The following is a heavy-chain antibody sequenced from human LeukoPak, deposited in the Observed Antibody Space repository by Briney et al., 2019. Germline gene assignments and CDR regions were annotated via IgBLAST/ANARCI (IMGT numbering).Heavy chain of an antibody. CDR1: GVSISSTNR. D-gene: IGHD5-18*01. Sequence: SETLSLTCDVSGVSISSTNRWSWVRQPPGKGLEWIGEINHSGSTNYNPSLKSRVTISVDTSKNQFSLKLSSVTAADTAVYYCARGQGRAMDWGQGTLVTVSS. CDR3: ARGQGRAMD. J-gene: IGHJ4*02. CDR2: INHSGST. V-gene: IGHV4-4*02.